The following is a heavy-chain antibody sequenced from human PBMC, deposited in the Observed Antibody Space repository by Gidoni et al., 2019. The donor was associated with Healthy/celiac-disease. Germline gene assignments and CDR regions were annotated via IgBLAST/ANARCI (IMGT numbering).Heavy chain of an antibody. CDR2: IIPTLGIV. V-gene: IGHV1-69*04. CDR3: ARDDRIYSSSSKFDY. CDR1: GGTFSSYA. D-gene: IGHD6-6*01. J-gene: IGHJ4*02. Sequence: KKPGSSVKVSCKASGGTFSSYAISWVRQAPGQGLEWMGRIIPTLGIVNYAQKFQGRVTITADKSTSTTYMELSSLRSGDTAIYYCARDDRIYSSSSKFDYWGQGTLVTVSS.